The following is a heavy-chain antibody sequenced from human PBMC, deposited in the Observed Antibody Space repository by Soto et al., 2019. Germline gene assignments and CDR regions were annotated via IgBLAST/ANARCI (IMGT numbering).Heavy chain of an antibody. CDR3: ARHTAAGIGYRGGMDV. D-gene: IGHD6-13*01. Sequence: GESLKISCKGSGYSFTSYWIGWVRQMPGKGLEWMGIIYPGDSDTRYSPSFQGQVTISADKSISTAYLQWSSLKASDTAMYYCARHTAAGIGYRGGMDVWGQGTTVTVYS. V-gene: IGHV5-51*01. J-gene: IGHJ6*02. CDR2: IYPGDSDT. CDR1: GYSFTSYW.